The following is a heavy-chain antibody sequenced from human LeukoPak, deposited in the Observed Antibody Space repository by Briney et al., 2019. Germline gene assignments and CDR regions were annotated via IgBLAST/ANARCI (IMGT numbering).Heavy chain of an antibody. Sequence: PSETLSLTCAVYGGSFSGYYWSWIRQTPGKGLEWIGSIYYSGSTYYNPSLKSRVTISVDTSKNQFSLKLSSVTAADTAVYYCARLGVDYGDYYSQTPTFFDYWGQGTLVTVSS. V-gene: IGHV4-34*01. D-gene: IGHD4-17*01. CDR2: IYYSGST. CDR3: ARLGVDYGDYYSQTPTFFDY. J-gene: IGHJ4*02. CDR1: GGSFSGYY.